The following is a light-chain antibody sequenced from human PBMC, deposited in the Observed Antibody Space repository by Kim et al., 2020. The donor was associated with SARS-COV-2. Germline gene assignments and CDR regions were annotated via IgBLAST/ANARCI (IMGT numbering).Light chain of an antibody. V-gene: IGKV1-6*02. CDR3: LQDYSYPFT. CDR2: GAH. Sequence: YASFGDGISITSRARQVISNDLGWFQQKPGKAPKLLIYGAHSLQSEVPSRFSGSGSGTDFTLTISSLQPEDFATYYCLQDYSYPFTLGQGTKLVI. J-gene: IGKJ2*01. CDR1: QVISND.